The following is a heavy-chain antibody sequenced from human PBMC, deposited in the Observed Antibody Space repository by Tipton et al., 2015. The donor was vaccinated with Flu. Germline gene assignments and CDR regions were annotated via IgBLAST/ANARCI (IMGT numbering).Heavy chain of an antibody. CDR3: ARGDSSGYYFVY. CDR1: YGSMTGHY. D-gene: IGHD3-22*01. J-gene: IGHJ4*02. CDR2: MYHSGSS. V-gene: IGHV4-59*11. Sequence: LRLSCTASYGSMTGHYWSWIRQPPGKGLEWIWYMYHSGSSNYNPSLKSRLTVSVDTSNFQSSLTLTSVTAADTAVYYCARGDSSGYYFVYWGQGILVTVSS.